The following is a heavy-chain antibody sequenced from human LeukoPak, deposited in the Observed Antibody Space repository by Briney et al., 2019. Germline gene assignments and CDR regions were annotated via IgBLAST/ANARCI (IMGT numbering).Heavy chain of an antibody. V-gene: IGHV3-30*18. J-gene: IGHJ4*02. D-gene: IGHD2-2*01. CDR3: AKDRDIVVVPEALGY. Sequence: GGSLRLSCTASGFTFSSYAMHWVRQAPGQGLEWVAVISNDGSDKYYADSVKGRFTISRDNSKNTLDLQMNSLRVEDTAVYYCAKDRDIVVVPEALGYWGPGTLVTVSS. CDR1: GFTFSSYA. CDR2: ISNDGSDK.